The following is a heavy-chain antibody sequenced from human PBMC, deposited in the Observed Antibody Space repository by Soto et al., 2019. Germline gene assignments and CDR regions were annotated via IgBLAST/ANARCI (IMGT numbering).Heavy chain of an antibody. J-gene: IGHJ6*02. CDR1: GFTFSSYA. V-gene: IGHV3-23*01. CDR3: AKGLGQGYYYYYGMDV. D-gene: IGHD1-26*01. CDR2: ISGSGGST. Sequence: GGSLRLSCAASGFTFSSYAMSWVRQAPGKGLEWVSAISGSGGSTYYADSVKGRFTISRDNSKNTLYLQMNSLRAEDTAVYYCAKGLGQGYYYYYGMDVWGQGTTVTVSS.